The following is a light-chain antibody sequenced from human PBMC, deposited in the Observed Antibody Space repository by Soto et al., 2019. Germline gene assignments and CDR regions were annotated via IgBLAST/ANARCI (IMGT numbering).Light chain of an antibody. CDR1: QSIFYSSNNKNY. CDR3: MQSIQLPKT. V-gene: IGKV2D-29*01. CDR2: EVS. Sequence: DIVMTQSPDSLAVSLGERATINCKSSQSIFYSSNNKNYLFWYVQKPGQPPQLLIYEVSNRFSGVPDRFSGSGSVTDFTLKISRVEAEDVGVYYCMQSIQLPKTFGPGTKVDIK. J-gene: IGKJ3*01.